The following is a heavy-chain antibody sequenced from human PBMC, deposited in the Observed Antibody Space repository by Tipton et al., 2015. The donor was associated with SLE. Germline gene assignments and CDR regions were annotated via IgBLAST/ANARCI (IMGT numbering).Heavy chain of an antibody. V-gene: IGHV4-39*02. CDR1: GGSISSSSYY. CDR2: INHSGST. J-gene: IGHJ3*02. D-gene: IGHD4-17*01. CDR3: SRGDYGDYRDAFDI. Sequence: TLSLTCTVSGGSISSSSYYWGWIRQPPGKGLEWIGEINHSGSTNYNPSLKSRVTISVDTSKNHFSLKLSSVTAADTAVYYCSRGDYGDYRDAFDIWGQGTLVTVSS.